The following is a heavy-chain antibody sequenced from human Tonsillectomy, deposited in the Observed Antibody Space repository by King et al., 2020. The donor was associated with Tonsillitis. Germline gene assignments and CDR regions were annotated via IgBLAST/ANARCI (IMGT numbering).Heavy chain of an antibody. CDR2: IRSKAYGGTT. D-gene: IGHD3-9*01. V-gene: IGHV3-49*03. CDR3: TREREVLRYFDWLTFFDY. Sequence: VQLVQSGGGLVQPGRSLRLSCTASGFTFGDYAMSWFRQAPGKGLEWVGFIRSKAYGGTTEYAASVKGRFTISRDDSKSIAYLQMNSLKTEDTAAYYCTREREVLRYFDWLTFFDYWGQGTLVTVSS. J-gene: IGHJ4*02. CDR1: GFTFGDYA.